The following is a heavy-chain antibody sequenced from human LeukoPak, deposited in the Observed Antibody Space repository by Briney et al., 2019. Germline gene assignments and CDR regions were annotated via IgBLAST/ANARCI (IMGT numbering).Heavy chain of an antibody. J-gene: IGHJ5*02. CDR3: ARGGFRFFAH. CDR1: GFTFSSYW. D-gene: IGHD3-22*01. CDR2: IRQDGSEK. Sequence: GGSLRLSCAASGFTFSSYWMNWVRQAQGKGLEWVANIRQDGSEKYYVDSVKGRFTISRDNAKNSLYLQMTSLRAEDTAVYYCARGGFRFFAHWGQGTLVTVSS. V-gene: IGHV3-7*04.